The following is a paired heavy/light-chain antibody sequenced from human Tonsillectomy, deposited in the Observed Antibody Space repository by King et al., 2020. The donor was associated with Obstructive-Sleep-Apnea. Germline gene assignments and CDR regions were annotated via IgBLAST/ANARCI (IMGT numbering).Light chain of an antibody. CDR1: SSDVGSYNL. J-gene: IGLJ2*01. CDR2: EGS. CDR3: CSYARSTTFGV. V-gene: IGLV2-23*03. Sequence: QSALTQPASVSGSPGQSITISCTGTSSDVGSYNLVSWYQQHPGQAPKLMIYEGSKRPSGVSNRFSGSKSDNTASLTISGLQAEDEADYYCCSYARSTTFGVFGGGTKLTVL.
Heavy chain of an antibody. V-gene: IGHV3-9*01. CDR3: AKDMEAVLSFGLDS. D-gene: IGHD3-10*01. CDR1: GFTFDDYA. J-gene: IGHJ4*02. CDR2: ISWNSDSI. Sequence: EVHLVESGGGFVQPGRSLRLSCAASGFTFDDYAMHWVRQVPGKGLEWVSGISWNSDSIGYADSVKGRFTISRDNAKNSLYLQMNSLRAEDTALYYCAKDMEAVLSFGLDSWGQGTLVTVSS.